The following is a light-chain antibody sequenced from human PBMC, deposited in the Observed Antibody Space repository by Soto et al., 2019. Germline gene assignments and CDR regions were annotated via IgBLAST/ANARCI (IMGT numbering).Light chain of an antibody. CDR2: GAS. Sequence: EIVLTQSPGTLSLSPGEAATLSCRASQSISISYLAWYQQKPRQAPRLLIYGASGRATGIPDRFSGSGSGTDFTLTISRLEPEDFAVYYCQQYGSSPQTFGQGTKLEIK. J-gene: IGKJ2*01. V-gene: IGKV3-20*01. CDR1: QSISISY. CDR3: QQYGSSPQT.